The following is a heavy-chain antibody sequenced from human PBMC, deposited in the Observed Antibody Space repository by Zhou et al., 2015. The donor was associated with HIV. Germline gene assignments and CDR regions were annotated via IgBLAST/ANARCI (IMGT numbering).Heavy chain of an antibody. V-gene: IGHV1-18*01. J-gene: IGHJ4*02. CDR3: ARDSTSMLTLLVDY. CDR2: TYNGYT. Sequence: QVQLVQSGAEVKKPGASVKVSCKASGYTLGNYGVSWVRQAPGKGLEWMGWTYNGYTKYAPKFQDRVTMTTDTSTSTAYMEMRSLTSDDTAVYYCARDSTSMLTLLVDYWAREPWSSSPQ. D-gene: IGHD4/OR15-4a*01. CDR1: GYTLGNYG.